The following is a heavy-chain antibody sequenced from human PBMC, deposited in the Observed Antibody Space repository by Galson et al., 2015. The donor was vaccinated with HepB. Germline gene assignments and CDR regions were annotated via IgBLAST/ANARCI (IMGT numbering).Heavy chain of an antibody. D-gene: IGHD3-22*01. V-gene: IGHV1-2*04. J-gene: IGHJ3*02. CDR3: ARGLYYYDSSGYYSDAFDI. CDR2: INPNSGGT. Sequence: SVKVSCKASGYTFTGYYMHWVRQAPGQGLEWMGWINPNSGGTNYAQKFQGWVTMTRDTSISTAYMELSRLRSDDTAVYYCARGLYYYDSSGYYSDAFDIWGQGTMVTVSS. CDR1: GYTFTGYY.